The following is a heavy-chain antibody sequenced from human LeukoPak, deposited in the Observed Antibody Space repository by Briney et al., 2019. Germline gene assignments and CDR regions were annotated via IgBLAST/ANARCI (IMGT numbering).Heavy chain of an antibody. CDR3: VKAIVAAGYDY. D-gene: IGHD6-13*01. J-gene: IGHJ4*02. V-gene: IGHV3-74*01. Sequence: SGGSLRLSCAASGLTFSSYWMHWVRQAPGKGLVWVSRINSDGSATFYADSVKGRFTISRDNAKNTLYLQMNSLRAEGTAVYYCVKAIVAAGYDYWGQGTLVTVSS. CDR2: INSDGSAT. CDR1: GLTFSSYW.